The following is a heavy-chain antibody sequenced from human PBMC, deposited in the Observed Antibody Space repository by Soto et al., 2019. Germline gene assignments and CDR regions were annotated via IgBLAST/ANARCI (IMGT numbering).Heavy chain of an antibody. CDR2: IIPILGIA. D-gene: IGHD5-18*01. V-gene: IGHV1-69*02. Sequence: SVKVSCKASGGTFSSYTISWVRQAPGQGLEWMGRIIPILGIANYAQKFQGRVTITADKSTSTAYMELSSLRSEDTAVYYCARGTDPEYSYGFRWWFDPWGQGTLVTVSS. CDR3: ARGTDPEYSYGFRWWFDP. J-gene: IGHJ5*02. CDR1: GGTFSSYT.